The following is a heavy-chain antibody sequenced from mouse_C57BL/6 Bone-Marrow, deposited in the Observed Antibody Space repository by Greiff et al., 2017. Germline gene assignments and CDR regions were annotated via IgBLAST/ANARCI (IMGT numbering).Heavy chain of an antibody. CDR2: ISSGGSYT. CDR1: GFTFSSYG. D-gene: IGHD1-1*01. Sequence: EVHLVESGGDLVKPGGSLKLSCAASGFTFSSYGMSWVRQTPDKRLEWVATISSGGSYTYYPDSVKGRFTISRDNAKNTLYLQMSSLKSEDTAMYYCASLNYYGISPRFAYWGQGTLVTVSA. V-gene: IGHV5-6*01. J-gene: IGHJ3*01. CDR3: ASLNYYGISPRFAY.